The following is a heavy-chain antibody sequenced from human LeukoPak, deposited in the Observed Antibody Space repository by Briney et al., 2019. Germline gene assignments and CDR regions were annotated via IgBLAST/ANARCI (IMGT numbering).Heavy chain of an antibody. CDR3: AKGPGIPHGMDV. V-gene: IGHV3-74*01. D-gene: IGHD1-14*01. CDR1: GFTFSSYW. CDR2: VTSDGSST. J-gene: IGHJ6*02. Sequence: PGGSLRLSCAASGFTFSSYWIHWDRQAPGKGLVWVSRVTSDGSSTSYADSVKGRFTISRDNAKNTLYLQMNSLRAEDTALYYCAKGPGIPHGMDVWGQGTTVTVSS.